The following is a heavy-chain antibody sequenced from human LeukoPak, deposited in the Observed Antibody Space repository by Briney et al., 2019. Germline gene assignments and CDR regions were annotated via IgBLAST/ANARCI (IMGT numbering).Heavy chain of an antibody. CDR3: ARVPLDYDFGLDY. Sequence: PSETLSLTCAVYGGSFSGYYWSWIRQPPGKGLEWIGYIYYSGSTYYNPSLKSRVTISVDTSKNQFSLKLSSVTAADTAVYYCARVPLDYDFGLDYWGQGTLVTVSS. V-gene: IGHV4-34*09. D-gene: IGHD3-3*01. J-gene: IGHJ4*02. CDR1: GGSFSGYY. CDR2: IYYSGST.